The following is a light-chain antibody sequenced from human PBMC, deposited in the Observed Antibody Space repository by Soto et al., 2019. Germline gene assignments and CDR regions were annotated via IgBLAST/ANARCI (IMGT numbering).Light chain of an antibody. CDR1: SNDVGSYNL. J-gene: IGLJ2*01. V-gene: IGLV2-23*02. CDR2: EVS. Sequence: QSALTQPVSVSGSPGQSIAISCTGTSNDVGSYNLVSWYQHHPGKAPKLIIYEVSKRPSGVSNRFSGSKSDNTASLTISGLQAEDEADYYCCSYAGSNTLTLGGGTKLTVL. CDR3: CSYAGSNTLT.